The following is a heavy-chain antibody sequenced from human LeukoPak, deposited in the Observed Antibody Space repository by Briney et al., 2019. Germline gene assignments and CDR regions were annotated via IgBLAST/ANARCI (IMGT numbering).Heavy chain of an antibody. D-gene: IGHD1-26*01. CDR1: GFTFTTYT. CDR3: VSDWDGY. CDR2: ISFDGTNE. V-gene: IGHV3-30*03. Sequence: GGSLRLSCAASGFTFTTYTMHWVRQAPGKGLEWVAVISFDGTNEYYTDSVKGRFTISRDNSNNMMYLQMNSLRAEDSAVYYCVSDWDGYWGQGTLVTVSS. J-gene: IGHJ4*02.